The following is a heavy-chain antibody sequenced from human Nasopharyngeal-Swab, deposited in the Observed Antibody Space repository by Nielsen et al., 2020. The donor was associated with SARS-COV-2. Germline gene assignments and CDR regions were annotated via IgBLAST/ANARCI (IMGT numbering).Heavy chain of an antibody. V-gene: IGHV5-10-1*01. CDR2: IDPSDSYT. D-gene: IGHD2-2*01. J-gene: IGHJ1*01. CDR3: ARLPYSSTSYSALAS. Sequence: VRQMPGKGLQWMGRIDPSDSYTKYSPSFEGHVTFAADKSIGTVYLQWSSLRASDTAMYYCARLPYSSTSYSALASWVQGPLFPISS.